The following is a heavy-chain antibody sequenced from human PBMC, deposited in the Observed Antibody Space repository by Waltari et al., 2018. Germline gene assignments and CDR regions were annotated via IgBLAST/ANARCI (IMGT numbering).Heavy chain of an antibody. V-gene: IGHV1-24*01. Sequence: QVQVEQSGSEVKRPGASVRVSCTVPGYTLAGLSIDWVRQVPAKGLQWMGRLDREDGETTYAQRFQGRITVTEDTSTNTAYMGLRTLVSDDTAVYFCHLTGRNIVLAGGSPSFYSYMDVWGRGTTVTVS. CDR3: HLTGRNIVLAGGSPSFYSYMDV. CDR1: GYTLAGLS. D-gene: IGHD2-15*01. J-gene: IGHJ6*03. CDR2: LDREDGET.